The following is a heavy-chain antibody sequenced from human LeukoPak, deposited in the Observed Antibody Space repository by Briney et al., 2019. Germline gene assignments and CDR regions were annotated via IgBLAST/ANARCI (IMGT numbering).Heavy chain of an antibody. CDR3: ARDQIGYYDNWFDP. V-gene: IGHV1-46*01. CDR1: GYTFTSYY. Sequence: GASVKASCKASGYTFTSYYMHWVRQAPGQGLEWMGIINPSGGSTSYAQKFQGRVTITADESTSTAYMELSSLRSEDTAVYYCARDQIGYYDNWFDPWGQGTLVTVSS. CDR2: INPSGGST. J-gene: IGHJ5*02. D-gene: IGHD1-26*01.